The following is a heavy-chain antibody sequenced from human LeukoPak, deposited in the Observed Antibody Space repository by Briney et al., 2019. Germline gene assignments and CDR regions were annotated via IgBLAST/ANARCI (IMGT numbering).Heavy chain of an antibody. CDR2: ISSSSSYI. V-gene: IGHV3-21*04. J-gene: IGHJ4*02. D-gene: IGHD2-21*02. CDR3: AKEAPYCGGDCYGVFDY. CDR1: GFTFSSYS. Sequence: PGRSLRLSCAASGFTFSSYSMNWVRQAPGKGLEWVSSISSSSSYIYYADSVKGRFTISRDNAKNSLYLQMNSLRADDTAVYYCAKEAPYCGGDCYGVFDYWGQGNLVTVSS.